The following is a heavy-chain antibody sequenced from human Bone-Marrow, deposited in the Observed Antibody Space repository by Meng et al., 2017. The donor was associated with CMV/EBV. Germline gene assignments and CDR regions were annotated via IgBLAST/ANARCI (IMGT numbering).Heavy chain of an antibody. V-gene: IGHV1-18*01. CDR2: ISAYNGNT. CDR1: GYTFTSYG. CDR3: AREGTYHYYYYYGMYV. Sequence: ASVKVSCKASGYTFTSYGISWVRQAPGQGLEWMGWISAYNGNTNYAQKLQGRVTMTTDTSTSTAYMELRSLRSDDTAVYYCAREGTYHYYYYYGMYVWGQGTTVTVSS. D-gene: IGHD2-2*02. J-gene: IGHJ6*02.